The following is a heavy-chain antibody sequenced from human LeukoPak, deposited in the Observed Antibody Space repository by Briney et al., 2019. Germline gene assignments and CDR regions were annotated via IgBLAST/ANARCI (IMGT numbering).Heavy chain of an antibody. V-gene: IGHV1-2*02. J-gene: IGHJ4*02. CDR2: INPNSGGT. Sequence: ASVKVSCKASGYTFTGYYMHWVRQAPGQGLEWMGWINPNSGGTNYAQKFQGRVTMTRDTSISTAYMELSRLRSDDTAVYYCANLFDYLTGPPGWGQGTLVTVSS. CDR3: ANLFDYLTGPPG. CDR1: GYTFTGYY. D-gene: IGHD3-9*01.